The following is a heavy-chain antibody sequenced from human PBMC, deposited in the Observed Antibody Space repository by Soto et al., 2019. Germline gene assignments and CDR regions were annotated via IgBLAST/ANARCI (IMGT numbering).Heavy chain of an antibody. CDR2: ISAYNGNT. D-gene: IGHD4-17*01. V-gene: IGHV1-18*01. J-gene: IGHJ3*02. CDR1: GYTFTSYG. CDR3: ARDTAPHGDYAGGAFDI. Sequence: ASVKVSCKASGYTFTSYGIGWVRQAPGQGLEWMGWISAYNGNTNYAQKLQGRVTMTTDTSTSTAYMELRSLRSDDTAVYYCARDTAPHGDYAGGAFDIWGQGTMVTVSS.